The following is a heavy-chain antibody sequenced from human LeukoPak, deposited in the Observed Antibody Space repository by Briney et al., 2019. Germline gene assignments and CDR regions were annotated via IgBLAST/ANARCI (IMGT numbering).Heavy chain of an antibody. CDR1: GYTFTGYY. CDR3: ARGGSAAGPVYYYYYMDV. D-gene: IGHD6-13*01. CDR2: IIPIFGTA. Sequence: SVKVSCKASGYTFTGYYMHWVRQAPGQGLEWMGGIIPIFGTANYAQKFQGRVTIATDESTSTAYMELSSLRSEDTAVYYCARGGSAAGPVYYYYYMDVWGKGTTVTVSS. J-gene: IGHJ6*03. V-gene: IGHV1-69*05.